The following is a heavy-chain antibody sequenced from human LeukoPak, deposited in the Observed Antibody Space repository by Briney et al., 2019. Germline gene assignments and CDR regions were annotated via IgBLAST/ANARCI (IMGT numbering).Heavy chain of an antibody. V-gene: IGHV3-23*01. D-gene: IGHD3-22*01. CDR1: GFTFSSYA. CDR2: ISGSGGST. J-gene: IGHJ5*02. Sequence: QPGASLRLSCAASGFTFSSYATSWVRQAPGKGLEWVSAISGSGGSTYYVDSVKGRFTISRDNSKNTLYLQMNSLSAEDTAVYYCAKMGPNYYDSSGYSWFDPWGQGTLVTVPS. CDR3: AKMGPNYYDSSGYSWFDP.